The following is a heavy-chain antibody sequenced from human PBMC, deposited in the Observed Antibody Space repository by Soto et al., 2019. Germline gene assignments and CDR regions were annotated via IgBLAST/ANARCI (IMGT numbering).Heavy chain of an antibody. D-gene: IGHD3-10*01. CDR2: IYSGGST. CDR1: GFTVSSNY. CDR3: ARDIDYYGSGSYYGY. Sequence: LRLSCAASGFTVSSNYMSWVRQAPGKGLEWVSVIYSGGSTYYADSVKGRFTISRDNSKNTLYLQMNSLRAEDTAVYYCARDIDYYGSGSYYGYWGQGTLVTVSS. J-gene: IGHJ4*02. V-gene: IGHV3-53*01.